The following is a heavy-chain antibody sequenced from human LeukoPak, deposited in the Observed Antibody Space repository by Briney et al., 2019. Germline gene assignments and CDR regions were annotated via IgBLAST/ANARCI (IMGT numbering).Heavy chain of an antibody. CDR2: INHSGST. Sequence: SETLSLTCAVYGGSFSGYYWSWIRQPPGKGLEWIGEINHSGSTNYNPSLKSRVTISVDTSKNQFSLKLSSVTAADTAVYYCARPHSRGGSYYFDYWGQGTLVTVSS. D-gene: IGHD3-10*01. J-gene: IGHJ4*02. V-gene: IGHV4-34*01. CDR1: GGSFSGYY. CDR3: ARPHSRGGSYYFDY.